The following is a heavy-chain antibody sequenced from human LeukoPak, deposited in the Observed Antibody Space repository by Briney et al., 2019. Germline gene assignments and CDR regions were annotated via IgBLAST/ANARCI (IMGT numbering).Heavy chain of an antibody. V-gene: IGHV4-38-2*02. CDR3: ARVATVVTLGNAFDI. CDR2: IYHSGST. J-gene: IGHJ3*02. D-gene: IGHD4-23*01. CDR1: GYSISSGYY. Sequence: SSETLSLTCTVSGYSISSGYYWGWIRQPPGKGLEWIGSIYHSGSTYYNPSLKSRVTIPVDTSKNQFSLKLSSVTAADTAVYYCARVATVVTLGNAFDIWGQGTMVTVSS.